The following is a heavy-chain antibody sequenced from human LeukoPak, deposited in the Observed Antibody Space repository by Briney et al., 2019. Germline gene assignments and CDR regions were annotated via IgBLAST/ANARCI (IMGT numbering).Heavy chain of an antibody. V-gene: IGHV1-69*04. D-gene: IGHD6-13*01. CDR2: IIPILGIA. CDR3: AREISSSWCMDV. CDR1: GGTFSSYA. Sequence: EASVKVSCKASGGTFSSYAISWVRQAPGQGLEWMGRIIPILGIANYAQKFQGRVTITADKSTSTAYMELSSLRSEDTAVYYRAREISSSWCMDVWGQGTTVTVSS. J-gene: IGHJ6*02.